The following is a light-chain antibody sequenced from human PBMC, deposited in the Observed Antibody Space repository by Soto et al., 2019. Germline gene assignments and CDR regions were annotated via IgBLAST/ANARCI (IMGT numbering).Light chain of an antibody. J-gene: IGKJ5*01. Sequence: EIVLTQSPGTLSLSPGERATLSCRASQSVSSSYLAWYQQKPGQAPRLLIYGASTRATGIPARFSGSGSGTDFTLTINRLEPEDSAVYYCQQYGSLITFGQGTRLEIK. CDR3: QQYGSLIT. CDR2: GAS. CDR1: QSVSSSY. V-gene: IGKV3-20*01.